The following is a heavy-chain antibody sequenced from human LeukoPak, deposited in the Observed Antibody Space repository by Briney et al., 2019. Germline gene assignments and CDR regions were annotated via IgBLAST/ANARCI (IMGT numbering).Heavy chain of an antibody. D-gene: IGHD3-10*01. CDR2: INHSGST. J-gene: IGHJ4*02. Sequence: GSLRLSCAASGITFSSYEMNWVRQAPGKGLEWIGEINHSGSTNYNPSLKSRVTISVDTSKNQFSLKLSSVTAADTAVYYCARRPLRNYYGSGSYYNGGNFDYWGQGTLVTVSS. CDR1: GITFSSYE. CDR3: ARRPLRNYYGSGSYYNGGNFDY. V-gene: IGHV4-34*01.